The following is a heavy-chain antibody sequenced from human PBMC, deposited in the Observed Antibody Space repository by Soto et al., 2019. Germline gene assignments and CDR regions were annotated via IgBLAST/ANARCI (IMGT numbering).Heavy chain of an antibody. D-gene: IGHD2-2*01. CDR3: ATFYGGDCTTTTCYGDFDY. CDR1: GGIFNRYS. V-gene: IGHV1-69*02. J-gene: IGHJ4*02. Sequence: QVQLVQSGAEVKKPGSSVKVSCKASGGIFNRYSVSWERQAPGQGLEWMGRIIPLFGITNYAQKFQGRVMITADKSTNTAYMEVNGLRSEDTALYYCATFYGGDCTTTTCYGDFDYWGQGTLVTVTS. CDR2: IIPLFGIT.